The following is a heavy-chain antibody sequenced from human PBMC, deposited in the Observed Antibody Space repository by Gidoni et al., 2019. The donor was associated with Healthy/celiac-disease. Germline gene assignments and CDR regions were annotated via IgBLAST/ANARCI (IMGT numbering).Heavy chain of an antibody. D-gene: IGHD3-10*01. CDR1: GFTFSSYA. J-gene: IGHJ4*02. Sequence: EVQLLESGGGLVQPGGSLRLSCAASGFTFSSYAMSWVRQAPGKGLEWVSAMSGSGGSTYYADSVKGRFTISRDNSKNTLYLQMNSLRAEDTAVYYCAKDGGTLLWFGESYFDYWGQGTLVTVSS. V-gene: IGHV3-23*01. CDR2: MSGSGGST. CDR3: AKDGGTLLWFGESYFDY.